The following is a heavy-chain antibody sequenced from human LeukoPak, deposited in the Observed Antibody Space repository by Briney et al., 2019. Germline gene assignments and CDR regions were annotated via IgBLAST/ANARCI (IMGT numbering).Heavy chain of an antibody. V-gene: IGHV4-59*01. D-gene: IGHD6-13*01. Sequence: SETLSITCTVSGGSINTYYWSWIRQPPGKGLEWIAYLYYTGNSNYNPSLKSRVTMSVDTSRNRLSLKLSSVTAADTAVYFCARQIRPGTFDVWGQGTVVTVSS. CDR3: ARQIRPGTFDV. CDR2: LYYTGNS. J-gene: IGHJ3*01. CDR1: GGSINTYY.